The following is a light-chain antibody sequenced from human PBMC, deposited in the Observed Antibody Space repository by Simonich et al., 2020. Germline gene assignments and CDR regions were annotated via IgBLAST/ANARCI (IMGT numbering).Light chain of an antibody. Sequence: QFALTPPSPVFGAPGPAVPLSCPGTNSDGGGLYLVPWFQQPPGKAPKLMIYDVSKRPSGVSNRFSGSKSGNTASLTISGLQAEDEADYYCSSYTSSSWVFGGGTKLTVL. CDR1: NSDGGGLYL. J-gene: IGLJ3*02. V-gene: IGLV2-14*02. CDR2: DVS. CDR3: SSYTSSSWV.